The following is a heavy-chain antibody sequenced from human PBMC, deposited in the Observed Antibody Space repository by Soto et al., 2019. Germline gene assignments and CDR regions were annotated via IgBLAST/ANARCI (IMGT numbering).Heavy chain of an antibody. CDR1: GYTFTNFG. J-gene: IGHJ4*02. D-gene: IGHD2-2*03. V-gene: IGHV1-18*01. CDR3: AREMPGYCSSSACLPGY. CDR2: VSADNGDT. Sequence: ASVKVSCKASGYTFTNFGLVWVRQAPGQGPEWMGWVSADNGDTNYAQKIQGRVTMTTDTSTSTAYMELRSLRSDDTAMYYCAREMPGYCSSSACLPGYSGQGTLVTVSS.